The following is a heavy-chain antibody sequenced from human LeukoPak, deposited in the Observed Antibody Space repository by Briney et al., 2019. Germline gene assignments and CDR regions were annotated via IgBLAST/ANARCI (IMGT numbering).Heavy chain of an antibody. CDR2: IYYSGST. J-gene: IGHJ3*02. Sequence: SETLSLTCTVSGGSISSDYWSWNRQPPGKGLEWIAYIYYSGSTNYNPSLKSRVTISVDTSKNQLSLKLNSVTAADTAVYYCARDRGTSSGFDAFDIWGQGTMVTVSS. V-gene: IGHV4-59*01. CDR3: ARDRGTSSGFDAFDI. CDR1: GGSISSDY. D-gene: IGHD6-6*01.